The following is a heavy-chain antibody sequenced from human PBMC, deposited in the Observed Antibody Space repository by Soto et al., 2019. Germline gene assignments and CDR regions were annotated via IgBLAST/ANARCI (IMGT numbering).Heavy chain of an antibody. J-gene: IGHJ6*02. Sequence: SETLSLTCTVSGGSISSGGYYWSWIRQHPGRGREWIGYIYYSGSTYYNPSLKSRVTISVDTSKNQFSLKLSSVTAADTAVYYGARDGGYCHGMDLGRHGTTFTGS. CDR2: IYYSGST. V-gene: IGHV4-31*03. D-gene: IGHD3-16*01. CDR1: GGSISSGGYY. CDR3: ARDGGYCHGMDL.